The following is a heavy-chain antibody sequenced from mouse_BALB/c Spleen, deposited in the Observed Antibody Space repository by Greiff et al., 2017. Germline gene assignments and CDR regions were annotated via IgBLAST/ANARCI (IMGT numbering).Heavy chain of an antibody. V-gene: IGHV14-4*02. CDR3: NVNWSPY. CDR1: GFNINNYY. CDR2: IDPENGDT. Sequence: VQLQQSGAELVRSGASVKLSCTASGFNINNYYMHWVKQRPEQGPEWIGWIDPENGDTEYAPKFQGKATMTADTSSNTAYMQLSSLTSEDTAVYYCNVNWSPYWGQGTLVTVSA. J-gene: IGHJ3*01.